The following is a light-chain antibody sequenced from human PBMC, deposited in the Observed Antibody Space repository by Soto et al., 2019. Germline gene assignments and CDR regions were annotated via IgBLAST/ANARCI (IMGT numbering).Light chain of an antibody. CDR1: QKVSPW. CDR2: DVS. J-gene: IGKJ1*01. V-gene: IGKV1-5*01. Sequence: DIRMTQSPSTLSASVGDSVTITCRASQKVSPWLAWYQQKEGKAPKLLIYDVSSLKRGVPSRFSGSGSGTEFTLTISSLQSDDFATYYCQQYDSYWGTFGQGTKVEFK. CDR3: QQYDSYWGT.